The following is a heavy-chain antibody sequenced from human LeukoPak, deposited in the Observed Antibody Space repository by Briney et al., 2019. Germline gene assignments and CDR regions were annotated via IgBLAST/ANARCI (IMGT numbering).Heavy chain of an antibody. CDR2: ISYDGSNK. CDR1: GFTFSSYG. CDR3: AKTQNYYDSSGYYLYYFDY. D-gene: IGHD3-22*01. J-gene: IGHJ4*02. V-gene: IGHV3-30*18. Sequence: GGSLRLSCAASGFTFSSYGMHWVRQAPGKGLEWVAVISYDGSNKYYADSVKGRFTISRDNSKNTLYLQMNSLRAGDTAVYYCAKTQNYYDSSGYYLYYFDYWGQGTLVTVSS.